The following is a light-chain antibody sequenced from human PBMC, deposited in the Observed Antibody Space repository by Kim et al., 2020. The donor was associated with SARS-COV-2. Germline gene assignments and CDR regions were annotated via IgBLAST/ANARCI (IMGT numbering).Light chain of an antibody. CDR3: QVWDSNSDNVV. V-gene: IGLV3-21*04. Sequence: SYELTQPPSVSVAPGKTASITCGGNNIGSKRVHWYQQKPGQAPVLVIYYDSDRPSGIPERFSGSNSGNTATLTISRVEVGDEADYYCQVWDSNSDNVVFG. CDR2: YDS. CDR1: NIGSKR. J-gene: IGLJ2*01.